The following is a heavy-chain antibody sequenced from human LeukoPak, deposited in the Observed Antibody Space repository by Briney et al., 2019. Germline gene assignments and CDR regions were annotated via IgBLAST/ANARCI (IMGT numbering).Heavy chain of an antibody. Sequence: PGGSLRLSCAASGFTFSSYWMHWVRQAPGKGPEWLANIKEDGSRRYYSESVRGRLTISRDNSENSLYLQMNSLRAEDTAVYYCATHWRGRWGQGTLVTVSS. J-gene: IGHJ4*02. CDR2: IKEDGSRR. CDR1: GFTFSSYW. CDR3: ATHWRGR. D-gene: IGHD1-1*01. V-gene: IGHV3-7*03.